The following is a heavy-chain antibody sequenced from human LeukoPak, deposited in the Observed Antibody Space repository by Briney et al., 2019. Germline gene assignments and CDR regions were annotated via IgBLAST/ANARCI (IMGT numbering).Heavy chain of an antibody. CDR3: ARDAYGDYKVVYYFDY. V-gene: IGHV4-39*07. D-gene: IGHD4-17*01. CDR1: GGSISSSSYY. J-gene: IGHJ4*02. CDR2: IYYSGST. Sequence: SETLSLTCTVSGGSISSSSYYWGWIRQPPGKGLEWIGSIYYSGSTYYNPSLKSRVTISVDTSKNQFSLKLGSVTAADTAVYYCARDAYGDYKVVYYFDYWGQGTLVTVSS.